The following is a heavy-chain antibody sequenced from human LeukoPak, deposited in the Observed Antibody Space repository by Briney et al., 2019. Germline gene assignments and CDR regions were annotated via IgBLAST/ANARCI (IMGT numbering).Heavy chain of an antibody. J-gene: IGHJ4*02. CDR2: IWYDGSNK. CDR1: GFTFSSYG. CDR3: AKRSYSSSWYEDPFDY. D-gene: IGHD6-13*01. V-gene: IGHV3-33*06. Sequence: GGSLRLSCAASGFTFSSYGMHWVRQAPGKGLEWVAVIWYDGSNKYYADSVKGRFTISRDNSKNTLYLQMSSLRAEDTAVYYCAKRSYSSSWYEDPFDYWGQGTLVTVSS.